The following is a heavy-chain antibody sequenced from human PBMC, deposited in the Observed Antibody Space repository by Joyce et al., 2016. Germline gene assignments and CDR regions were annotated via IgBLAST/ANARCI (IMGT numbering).Heavy chain of an antibody. J-gene: IGHJ3*02. Sequence: VQLVESGGRLVQPGGSLRLSCEVSGFIFNNFWMAWVRQAPGKGLEWVSNRRQDGSKRNYLESVEGRFTISRDNANNLLYLQMNNVRGDDTALYYCVRDSSPKLAVDVWADAFDIWGQGTMVTVSS. CDR2: RRQDGSKR. V-gene: IGHV3-7*03. CDR3: VRDSSPKLAVDVWADAFDI. D-gene: IGHD6-19*01. CDR1: GFIFNNFW.